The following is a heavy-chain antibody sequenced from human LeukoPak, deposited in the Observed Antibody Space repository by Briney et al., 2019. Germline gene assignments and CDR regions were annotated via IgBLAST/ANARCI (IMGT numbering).Heavy chain of an antibody. CDR2: ISGSGGST. D-gene: IGHD2-2*01. J-gene: IGHJ4*02. CDR3: AKDLGYCSSTSCQSHFDY. V-gene: IGHV3-23*01. CDR1: GFTFSSYA. Sequence: GGSLRLSCAASGFTFSSYAMSWVRQAPGKGLEWVSAISGSGGSTYYADSVKGRFAISRDNSKNTLYLQMNSLRAEDTAVYYCAKDLGYCSSTSCQSHFDYWGQGTLVTVSS.